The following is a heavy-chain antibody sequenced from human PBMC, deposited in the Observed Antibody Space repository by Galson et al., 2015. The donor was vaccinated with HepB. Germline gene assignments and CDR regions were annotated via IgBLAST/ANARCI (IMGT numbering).Heavy chain of an antibody. V-gene: IGHV1-69*13. CDR2: IIPIFGTA. J-gene: IGHJ5*02. CDR3: ARNGRDGSGTMGWFDP. D-gene: IGHD3-10*01. Sequence: SVKVSCKASGGTFSSYAISWVRQAPGQGLEWMGGIIPIFGTANYAQKFQGRVTITADESTSTAYMELSSLRSEDTAVYYCARNGRDGSGTMGWFDPSGQGTLVTASS. CDR1: GGTFSSYA.